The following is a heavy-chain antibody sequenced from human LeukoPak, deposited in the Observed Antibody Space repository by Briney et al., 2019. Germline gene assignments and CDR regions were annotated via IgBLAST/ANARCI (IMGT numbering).Heavy chain of an antibody. D-gene: IGHD6-6*01. V-gene: IGHV4-59*12. CDR1: GGSISSYY. J-gene: IGHJ4*02. Sequence: SETLSLTCTVSGGSISSYYWSWIRQPPGKGLEWIGYIYYSGSTNYNPSLKSRVTISEDTSKNQFSLRRSSVTVADTALYYCASSEYSSSSPDYWGQGTLVTVSS. CDR3: ASSEYSSSSPDY. CDR2: IYYSGST.